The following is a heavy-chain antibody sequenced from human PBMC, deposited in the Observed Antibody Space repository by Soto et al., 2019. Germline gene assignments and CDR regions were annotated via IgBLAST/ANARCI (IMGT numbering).Heavy chain of an antibody. Sequence: PGGSLRLSCVASGFTFGSCGMNWVRQAPGKGLEWVAGVSPHGANTYYADSVKGRFTISRDNSKNTLYLQMNSLRAEDTAVYYCAKLKRGSYYVDYWGQGTLVTVSS. CDR3: AKLKRGSYYVDY. D-gene: IGHD1-26*01. V-gene: IGHV3-23*01. CDR2: VSPHGANT. J-gene: IGHJ4*02. CDR1: GFTFGSCG.